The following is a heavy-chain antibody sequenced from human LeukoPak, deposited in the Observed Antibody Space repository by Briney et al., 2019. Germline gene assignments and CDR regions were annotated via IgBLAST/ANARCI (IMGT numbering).Heavy chain of an antibody. CDR1: GGSIRSGDYY. CDR3: ARDECSGGSGAD. V-gene: IGHV4-30-4*01. CDR2: IYYSGST. Sequence: SQTLSLTCTVSGGSIRSGDYYWSWIRQPPGKGLEWIGYIYYSGSTYYNPSLKSRVTISVDTSKNQFSLKLSSVTAADTAVYYCARDECSGGSGADWGQGTLVTVSS. J-gene: IGHJ4*02. D-gene: IGHD2-15*01.